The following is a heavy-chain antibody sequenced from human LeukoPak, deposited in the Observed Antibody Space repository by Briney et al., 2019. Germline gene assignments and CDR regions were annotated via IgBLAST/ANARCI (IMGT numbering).Heavy chain of an antibody. CDR2: ISGSGGST. CDR3: VKFIPLYNWFDP. V-gene: IGHV3-23*01. CDR1: GFTFSSYA. Sequence: QPGGSLRLSCAASGFTFSSYAMSWVRQAPGKGLEWVSAISGSGGSTYYADSVKGRFTISRDNSKNTLYLQMNSPRAEDTAVYYCVKFIPLYNWFDPWGQGTLVTLSS. J-gene: IGHJ5*02. D-gene: IGHD3-16*02.